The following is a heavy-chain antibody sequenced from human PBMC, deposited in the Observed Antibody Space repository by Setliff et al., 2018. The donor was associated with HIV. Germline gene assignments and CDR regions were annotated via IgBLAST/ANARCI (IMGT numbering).Heavy chain of an antibody. CDR2: ISGSGGST. V-gene: IGHV3-23*01. CDR3: ARDFRRYFDYYYYGMDV. J-gene: IGHJ6*02. CDR1: GGSLSGYF. D-gene: IGHD3-9*01. Sequence: ETLSLTCAVYGGSLSGYFWSWVRQPPGKGLDWVSAISGSGGSTYYADSVKGRFTISRDNSKNTLYLQMNSLRAEDTAVYYCARDFRRYFDYYYYGMDVWGQGTTVTVSS.